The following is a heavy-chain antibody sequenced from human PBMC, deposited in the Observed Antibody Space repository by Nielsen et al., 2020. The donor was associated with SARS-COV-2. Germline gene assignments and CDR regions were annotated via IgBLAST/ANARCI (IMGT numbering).Heavy chain of an antibody. CDR2: ISGSGGST. V-gene: IGHV3-23*01. D-gene: IGHD3-10*01. J-gene: IGHJ3*01. Sequence: GGSLRLSCAASGFTFSSYAMSWVRQAPGKGLEWVSAISGSGGSTYYTDSVKGRFSISRDNSKNTLYLQMHSLRVEDTAVYYCAKDGVVRGDALDLWGQGTMVTASS. CDR1: GFTFSSYA. CDR3: AKDGVVRGDALDL.